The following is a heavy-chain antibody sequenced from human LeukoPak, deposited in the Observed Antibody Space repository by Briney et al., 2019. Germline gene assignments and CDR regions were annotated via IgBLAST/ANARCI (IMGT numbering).Heavy chain of an antibody. J-gene: IGHJ1*01. CDR2: ISYDGSNK. D-gene: IGHD6-19*01. CDR3: AKDQFSSGFEYFQH. V-gene: IGHV3-30*18. Sequence: PGRSLRLPCAASGFTFSSYGMHWVRQAPGKGLEWVAVISYDGSNKYYADSVKGRFTISRDNSKNTLYLQMNSLRPEGTAVYYCAKDQFSSGFEYFQHWGQGTLVTVSS. CDR1: GFTFSSYG.